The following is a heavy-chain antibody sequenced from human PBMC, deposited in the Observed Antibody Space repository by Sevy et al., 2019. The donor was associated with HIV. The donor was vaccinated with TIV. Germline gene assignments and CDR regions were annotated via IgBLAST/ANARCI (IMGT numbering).Heavy chain of an antibody. J-gene: IGHJ4*02. CDR2: IYSSGST. CDR1: GGSISSYY. V-gene: IGHV4-59*01. Sequence: SETMSLTCSVSGGSISSYYWNWIRQPPGKGLEGIGYIYSSGSTNYNPSLKSRVTISVDMSKNQFSLKLSSVTAADTAVYYCARSHLAFCGGDCFSPYYFDSWGQGTLVTVS. D-gene: IGHD2-21*01. CDR3: ARSHLAFCGGDCFSPYYFDS.